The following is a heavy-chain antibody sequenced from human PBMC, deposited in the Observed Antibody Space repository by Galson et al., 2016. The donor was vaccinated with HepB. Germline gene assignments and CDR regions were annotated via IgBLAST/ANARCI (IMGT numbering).Heavy chain of an antibody. CDR1: GFTFTRYT. V-gene: IGHV3-21*01. CDR3: ARTPGYSGTWYDAFDI. D-gene: IGHD6-13*01. J-gene: IGHJ3*02. CDR2: ISGGSSYK. Sequence: SLRLSCAASGFTFTRYTMNWVRQSPGKGLEWVSSISGGSSYKYYADSVKGRFTISRDNSKNSLYLQMNNLRAEDTAIYFCARTPGYSGTWYDAFDIWGPGTIVTVSS.